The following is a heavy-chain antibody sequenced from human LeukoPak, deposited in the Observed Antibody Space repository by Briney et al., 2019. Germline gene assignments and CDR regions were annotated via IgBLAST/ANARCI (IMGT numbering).Heavy chain of an antibody. CDR3: ARFGGSYFSWFDP. D-gene: IGHD1-26*01. CDR1: GFTFSSYA. Sequence: GGSLRLSCAASGFTFSSYAMHWVRQAPGQGLEWVSTISDTGGATYYADSVRGQFAISRDNSKNTLYLQMNSLRAEDTAIYHCARFGGSYFSWFDPWGQGTLVTVSS. J-gene: IGHJ5*02. CDR2: ISDTGGAT. V-gene: IGHV3-23*01.